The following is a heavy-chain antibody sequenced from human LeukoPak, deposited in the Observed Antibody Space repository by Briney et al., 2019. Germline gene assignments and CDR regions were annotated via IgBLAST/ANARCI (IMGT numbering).Heavy chain of an antibody. Sequence: SQTLSLTCTVSGGSISSGGYYWSWIRQPPGKALEWIGYISHSGTPYYTPSLKSRVTISVDRSKNQFSLRLTSVTAADTAVYYCARHRSVVVVAATPRSFDYWGQGTMVTVSS. CDR2: ISHSGTP. J-gene: IGHJ4*03. CDR1: GGSISSGGYY. V-gene: IGHV4-30-2*01. CDR3: ARHRSVVVVAATPRSFDY. D-gene: IGHD2-15*01.